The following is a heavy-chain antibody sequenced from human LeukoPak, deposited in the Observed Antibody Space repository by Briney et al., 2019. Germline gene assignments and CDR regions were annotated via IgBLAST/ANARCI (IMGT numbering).Heavy chain of an antibody. CDR2: ITSSGDRT. V-gene: IGHV3-23*01. J-gene: IGHJ4*02. D-gene: IGHD3/OR15-3a*01. Sequence: GGSLRLSCAASGFTFSNFAMSWVRQAPGKGLEWVSGITSSGDRTYHADSVKGRFTISRDNSKSTLYLQMDFLRAEDTAVYYCAKTYYESWNVYPPYYFDSWGQGTLATVSS. CDR1: GFTFSNFA. CDR3: AKTYYESWNVYPPYYFDS.